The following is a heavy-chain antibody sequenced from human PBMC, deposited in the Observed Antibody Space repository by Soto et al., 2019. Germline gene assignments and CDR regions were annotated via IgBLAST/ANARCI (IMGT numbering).Heavy chain of an antibody. J-gene: IGHJ4*02. V-gene: IGHV3-23*01. CDR1: GFSFDGYA. D-gene: IGHD4-4*01. CDR2: ISGGGTDT. CDR3: ALAGYDSNYYAVTPLSAGHF. Sequence: EVQLLESGGGLVQPGGSLRLSCEVSGFSFDGYAMAWVRQVPGKGLEWVSAISGGGTDTFHGDSVKGRFTISRDNSRNTLYLQMNSLRAEDTAVYYCALAGYDSNYYAVTPLSAGHFWGQGTLVTVSS.